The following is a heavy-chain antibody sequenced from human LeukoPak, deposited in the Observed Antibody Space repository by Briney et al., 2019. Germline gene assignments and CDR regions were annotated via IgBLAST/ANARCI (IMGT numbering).Heavy chain of an antibody. Sequence: GGSLRLSCAASGFTFSNYWMHWVRQAPGKGLVWVSRINSDGSSASDADSVRGRFTISRDNSKNTLFLQMNSLRAEDTAVYYCAKGSNRGVATIDYWGQGTLVTVSS. CDR3: AKGSNRGVATIDY. CDR2: INSDGSSA. D-gene: IGHD5-12*01. V-gene: IGHV3-74*01. J-gene: IGHJ4*02. CDR1: GFTFSNYW.